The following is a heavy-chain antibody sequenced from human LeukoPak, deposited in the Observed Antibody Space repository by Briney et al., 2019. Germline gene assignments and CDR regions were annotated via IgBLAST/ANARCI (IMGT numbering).Heavy chain of an antibody. D-gene: IGHD6-6*01. Sequence: GGSLRLSCAASGLSFSNYAMSWVRQTPGKGLEWVSVTRGSGNITYYADSVKGRFSISRDNSKNTLYLQMNSLRAEDTAIYYCAKASGMAARRSNYFDPWGQGTLVTVSS. V-gene: IGHV3-23*01. CDR3: AKASGMAARRSNYFDP. J-gene: IGHJ5*02. CDR2: TRGSGNIT. CDR1: GLSFSNYA.